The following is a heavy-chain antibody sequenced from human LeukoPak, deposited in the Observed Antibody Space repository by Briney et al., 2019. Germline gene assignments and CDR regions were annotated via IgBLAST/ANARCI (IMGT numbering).Heavy chain of an antibody. CDR1: GDSIPSAGYF. D-gene: IGHD5-24*01. Sequence: PSQTLSLTCTVSGDSIPSAGYFWNWIRQHPGKGLEWIGYIYNSGSTSYNPSLKSRISISKDTSKNQFSLRLSSVTAADTAVYYCARDANDGYGGYMDVWGQGTTVTVSS. CDR2: IYNSGST. CDR3: ARDANDGYGGYMDV. J-gene: IGHJ6*03. V-gene: IGHV4-31*03.